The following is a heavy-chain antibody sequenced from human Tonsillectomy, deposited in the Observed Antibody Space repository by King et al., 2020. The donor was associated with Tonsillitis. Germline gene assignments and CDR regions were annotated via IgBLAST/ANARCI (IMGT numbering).Heavy chain of an antibody. CDR3: AKVRSRTMVRGALDY. Sequence: VQLVESGGGLVQPGGSLRLSCAASGFTFSSYAMSWVRQAPGKGLEWVSAISGRGGSTYYADSVKGRFPISRDNSKNTLSLQMNSLRAEDTAVYYCAKVRSRTMVRGALDYWGQGTLVTVSS. V-gene: IGHV3-23*04. J-gene: IGHJ4*02. CDR2: ISGRGGST. D-gene: IGHD3-10*01. CDR1: GFTFSSYA.